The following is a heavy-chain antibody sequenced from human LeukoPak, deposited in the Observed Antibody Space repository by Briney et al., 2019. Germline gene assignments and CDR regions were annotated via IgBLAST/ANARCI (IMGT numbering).Heavy chain of an antibody. D-gene: IGHD1-26*01. CDR2: IYYSGST. Sequence: SETLSLTCTVSGGSISSSSYYWGWIRQPPGKGLEWIGSIYYSGSTYYNPSLKSRVTISVDTSKNQFSLKLSSVTAADTAVYYCARGVGARLDAFDIWGQGTMVTVSS. J-gene: IGHJ3*02. CDR3: ARGVGARLDAFDI. CDR1: GGSISSSSYY. V-gene: IGHV4-39*01.